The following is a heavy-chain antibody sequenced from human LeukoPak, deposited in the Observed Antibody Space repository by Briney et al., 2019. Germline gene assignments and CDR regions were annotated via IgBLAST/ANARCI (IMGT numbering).Heavy chain of an antibody. V-gene: IGHV3-7*01. CDR1: GFTFSDYY. CDR2: IKQDGSEK. J-gene: IGHJ4*02. Sequence: PGGSLRLSCAASGFTFSDYYMSWIRQAPGKGLEWVANIKQDGSEKYYVDSVKGRLTISRDNAKNSLYLQMNSLRAEDTAVYYCARSEQWLVGRVLDYWGQGTLVTVSS. CDR3: ARSEQWLVGRVLDY. D-gene: IGHD6-19*01.